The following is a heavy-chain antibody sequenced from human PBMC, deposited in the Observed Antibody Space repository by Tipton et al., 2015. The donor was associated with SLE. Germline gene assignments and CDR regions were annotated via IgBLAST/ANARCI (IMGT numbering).Heavy chain of an antibody. Sequence: TLSLTCTASGGSIRSYYWTWIRQPPGKRLEWIAYIYHSGITNYNPSLQSRVTISVDRSKNQFSLKLTSVTAADTAVYHCARGPSFMEWERNWFDPWGQGTQVTVSS. V-gene: IGHV4-59*01. CDR2: IYHSGIT. CDR3: ARGPSFMEWERNWFDP. D-gene: IGHD3-3*02. J-gene: IGHJ5*02. CDR1: GGSIRSYY.